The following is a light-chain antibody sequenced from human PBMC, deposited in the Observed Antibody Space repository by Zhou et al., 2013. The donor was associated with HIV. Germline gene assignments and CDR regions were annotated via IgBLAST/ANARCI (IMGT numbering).Light chain of an antibody. CDR1: QTISTY. CDR3: TTELHLPPVT. V-gene: IGKV1-39*01. Sequence: DIQMTQSPSSLSASVGDRVTITCRASQTISTYLNWYRQKPGKVPEPPDLCCIQFAKVGSRRGSVAVDRGTEFTLIISSLQLRYFATYYCTTELHLPPVTFG. J-gene: IGKJ5*01. CDR2: CI.